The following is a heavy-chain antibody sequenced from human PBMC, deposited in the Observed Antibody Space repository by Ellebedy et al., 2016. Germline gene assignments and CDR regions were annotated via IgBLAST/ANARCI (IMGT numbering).Heavy chain of an antibody. Sequence: GSLRLSXAVYGGSFSGYYWSWIRQPPGKGLEWIGEINHSGSTNYNPSLKSRVTISVDTSKNQFSLKLSSVTAADTAVYYCARAGATVTSWVIDAFDIWGQGTMVTVSS. V-gene: IGHV4-34*01. CDR2: INHSGST. J-gene: IGHJ3*02. CDR1: GGSFSGYY. D-gene: IGHD4-17*01. CDR3: ARAGATVTSWVIDAFDI.